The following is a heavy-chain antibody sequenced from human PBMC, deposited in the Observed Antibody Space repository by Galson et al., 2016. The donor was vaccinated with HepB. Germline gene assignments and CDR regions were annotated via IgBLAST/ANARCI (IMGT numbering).Heavy chain of an antibody. V-gene: IGHV1-69*13. CDR3: ARASICTSARCFKGGIFKKRNNWFDP. Sequence: SVKVSCKASGGTFSSFPISWVRQAPGQGLEWMGGIIPIFGSANYAQKFQGRVTITADESTSTAYMELSSLRSEDTAVYYCARASICTSARCFKGGIFKKRNNWFDPWGQGTLVTVSS. CDR2: IIPIFGSA. J-gene: IGHJ5*02. D-gene: IGHD2-8*02. CDR1: GGTFSSFP.